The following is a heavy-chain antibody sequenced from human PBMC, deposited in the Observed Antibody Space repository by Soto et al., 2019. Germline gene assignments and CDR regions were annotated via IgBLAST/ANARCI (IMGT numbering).Heavy chain of an antibody. CDR2: IETKSDSETT. V-gene: IGHV3-15*04. J-gene: IGHJ5*02. CDR3: ATGGYYHGS. D-gene: IGHD3-10*01. Sequence: EVQLVESGGGLVRPGASLRLSCVASGFPFSTARMSWVRQAPGKGLEWVGRIETKSDSETTDYAAPVKDRFTISRDDSQNALYLQLNGLKTEDTAVYYCATGGYYHGSWGQGTLVTVSS. CDR1: GFPFSTAR.